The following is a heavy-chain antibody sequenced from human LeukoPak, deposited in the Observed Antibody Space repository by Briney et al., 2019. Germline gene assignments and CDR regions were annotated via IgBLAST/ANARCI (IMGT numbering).Heavy chain of an antibody. V-gene: IGHV1-2*02. Sequence: ASVNVSCKASGYTVSGYYIHWVRHAPGHGLEWMGWINPKSGGTSYAQKFHDTVTKTRDTTISKTYMELSRLRPSAAAVSDCTRDEVAWNYSVYYFDYWGQGTLVTVSS. J-gene: IGHJ4*02. CDR2: INPKSGGT. CDR1: GYTVSGYY. CDR3: TRDEVAWNYSVYYFDY. D-gene: IGHD1-7*01.